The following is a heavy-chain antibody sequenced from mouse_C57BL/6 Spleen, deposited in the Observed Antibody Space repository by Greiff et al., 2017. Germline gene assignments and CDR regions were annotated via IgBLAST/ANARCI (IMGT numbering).Heavy chain of an antibody. CDR2: ISSGGSYT. CDR1: GFTFSSYG. D-gene: IGHD2-10*02. V-gene: IGHV5-6*01. Sequence: EVHLVESGGDLVKPGGSLKLSCAASGFTFSSYGMSWVRQTPDKRLEWVATISSGGSYTYYPDSVKGRFTISRDNAKNTLYLQMSSLKSEDTAMYYCARGYAQSYYFDYWGQGTTLTVSS. J-gene: IGHJ2*01. CDR3: ARGYAQSYYFDY.